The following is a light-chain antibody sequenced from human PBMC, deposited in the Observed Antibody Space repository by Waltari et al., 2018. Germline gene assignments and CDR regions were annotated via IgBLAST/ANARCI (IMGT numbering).Light chain of an antibody. V-gene: IGLV2-14*01. CDR2: EVS. J-gene: IGLJ1*01. Sequence: QSALPQPASVSGSPGQSITISCSGTDRDFGVYDFLSCYQQHPGQSPHLTLYEVSNRPSGISNRFSASKSGNTASLTISGLQAEDEADYYCSSYTTSSAPGVFGTGTRVTVL. CDR1: DRDFGVYDF. CDR3: SSYTTSSAPGV.